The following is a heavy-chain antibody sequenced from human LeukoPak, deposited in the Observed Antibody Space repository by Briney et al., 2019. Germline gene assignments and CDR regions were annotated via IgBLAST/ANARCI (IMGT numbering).Heavy chain of an antibody. CDR1: GGSISSYY. V-gene: IGHV4-59*01. J-gene: IGHJ3*02. Sequence: SETLSLTCTVSGGSISSYYWSWIRQPPGKGLEWIGYIYYSGSTNYNPSLKSRVTISVDTSKNQFSLKLSSVTAADTAVYYCAREACSGGSCYFDAFDIWGQGTMVTVSS. D-gene: IGHD2-15*01. CDR3: AREACSGGSCYFDAFDI. CDR2: IYYSGST.